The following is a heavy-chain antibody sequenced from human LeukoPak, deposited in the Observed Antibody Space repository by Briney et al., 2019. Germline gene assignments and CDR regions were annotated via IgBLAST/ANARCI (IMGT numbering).Heavy chain of an antibody. V-gene: IGHV1-46*01. D-gene: IGHD3-22*01. CDR3: ARDYAPDYYDSSGIDY. CDR1: GYTFTSYF. J-gene: IGHJ4*02. Sequence: ASVKVSCKASGYTFTSYFIHWVRQAPGQGLEWMGIINPSGGSTSYAQKFQGRVTMTSDTSTSTVYMELSSLRSEDTAVYYCARDYAPDYYDSSGIDYWGQGTLVTVSP. CDR2: INPSGGST.